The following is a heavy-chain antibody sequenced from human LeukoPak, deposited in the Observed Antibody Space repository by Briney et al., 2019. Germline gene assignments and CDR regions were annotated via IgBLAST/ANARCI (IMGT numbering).Heavy chain of an antibody. V-gene: IGHV3-30*02. CDR3: AKGAVESLDYYFYMEV. Sequence: PGGSLRLSCVASGFTFSSHGMHWVRQAPGKGLEWVAFIRYDGSNKYYADSVKGRFTISRDNSKNMLYIQMNSLRAEDTAVYYCAKGAVESLDYYFYMEVWGKGTTVTVSS. CDR1: GFTFSSHG. D-gene: IGHD1-1*01. J-gene: IGHJ6*03. CDR2: IRYDGSNK.